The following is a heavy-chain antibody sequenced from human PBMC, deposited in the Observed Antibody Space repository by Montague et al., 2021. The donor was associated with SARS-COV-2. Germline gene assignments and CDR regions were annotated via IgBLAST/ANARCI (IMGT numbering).Heavy chain of an antibody. Sequence: SETLSLTCAVYGGSFSGYHWNWIRQPPGKGLEWIGEINHSGSANYNPSLKRRVTISVDTSKNQFSLKLNSVTAADTAVYYCARLGEGVVPAPILGVGPYYSYCYMDVWGKGATVTVSS. D-gene: IGHD2-2*02. J-gene: IGHJ6*03. CDR2: INHSGSA. V-gene: IGHV4-34*01. CDR3: ARLGEGVVPAPILGVGPYYSYCYMDV. CDR1: GGSFSGYH.